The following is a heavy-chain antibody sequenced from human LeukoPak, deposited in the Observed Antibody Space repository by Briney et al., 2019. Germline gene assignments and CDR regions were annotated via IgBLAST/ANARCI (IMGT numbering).Heavy chain of an antibody. Sequence: PSETLSLTCTVSGGSISSYYWSWIRQPPGKGLEWIGYIYYSGSTNYNPSLKSRVTISVDTSKNQFPLKLSSVTAADTAVYYCASSSWYGRIDYWGQGTLVTVSS. CDR1: GGSISSYY. D-gene: IGHD6-13*01. J-gene: IGHJ4*02. V-gene: IGHV4-59*08. CDR2: IYYSGST. CDR3: ASSSWYGRIDY.